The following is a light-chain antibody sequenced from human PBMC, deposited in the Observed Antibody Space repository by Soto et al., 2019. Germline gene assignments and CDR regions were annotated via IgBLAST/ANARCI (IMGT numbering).Light chain of an antibody. Sequence: QSALTQPASVSGSPGQSITISCTGTSSDIGTYNYVSWYQQHPGKVPKLMIYEVSNRPSGVSNGFSGSKSGNTASLAISGLQAEDEADYYCSSYTTSSTQVFGRGTKLTVL. CDR2: EVS. CDR1: SSDIGTYNY. J-gene: IGLJ3*02. V-gene: IGLV2-14*01. CDR3: SSYTTSSTQV.